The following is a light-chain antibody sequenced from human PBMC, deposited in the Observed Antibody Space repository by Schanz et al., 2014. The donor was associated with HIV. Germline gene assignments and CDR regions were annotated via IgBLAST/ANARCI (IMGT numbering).Light chain of an antibody. CDR1: QYISSW. Sequence: DIQMTQSPSTLSASIGDGVTISCRASQYISSWLAWYQQKPGQAPSLLIYRASSLEGGVPSRFIGGGSGTEFPLTIPSLQPEDFATYHCQQFHAYPYTFGQGTKLEIK. V-gene: IGKV1-5*03. CDR2: RAS. CDR3: QQFHAYPYT. J-gene: IGKJ2*01.